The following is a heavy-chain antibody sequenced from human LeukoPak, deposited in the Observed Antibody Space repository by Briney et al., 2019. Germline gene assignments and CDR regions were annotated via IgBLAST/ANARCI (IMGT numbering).Heavy chain of an antibody. CDR2: ISSSGSYI. V-gene: IGHV3-21*01. Sequence: GGSLRLSCAVSGFTFSSYTMNWVRQTPGKGLEWVSSISSSGSYIYYADSVKGRFTISRDNVRNSLYLQMDSLRAEDTAVYYCATDSPETAAFDYWGQGTLVTVSS. CDR1: GFTFSSYT. J-gene: IGHJ4*02. CDR3: ATDSPETAAFDY. D-gene: IGHD1-1*01.